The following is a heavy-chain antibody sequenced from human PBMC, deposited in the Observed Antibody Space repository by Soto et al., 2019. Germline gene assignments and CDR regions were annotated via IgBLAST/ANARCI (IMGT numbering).Heavy chain of an antibody. J-gene: IGHJ4*02. CDR3: ARDNLAFQGSFGL. V-gene: IGHV3-21*01. D-gene: IGHD3-16*01. Sequence: WGTRRLSCAAAGFGFSDLQFTWVRQAPGGRLEWLSSITGTSAFIEYAESLKGRFAISRDGPNNLLFFNMDNLSPEDTAVYYCARDNLAFQGSFGLWGQGTLVTVSS. CDR1: GFGFSDLQ. CDR2: ITGTSAFI.